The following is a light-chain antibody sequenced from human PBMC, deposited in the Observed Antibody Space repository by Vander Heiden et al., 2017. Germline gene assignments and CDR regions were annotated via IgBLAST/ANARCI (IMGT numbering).Light chain of an antibody. CDR1: SSDVGGYNY. CDR2: EVS. CDR3: SSYTSSSTVV. J-gene: IGLJ2*01. V-gene: IGLV2-14*01. Sequence: QSALTQPAPVSVSPGQSIPISCTGTSSDVGGYNYVSWYQQHPGKAPKLMIYEVSNRPSGVSNRFSGSKSGNTASLTISGLQAEDEADYYCSSYTSSSTVVFGGGTKLTVL.